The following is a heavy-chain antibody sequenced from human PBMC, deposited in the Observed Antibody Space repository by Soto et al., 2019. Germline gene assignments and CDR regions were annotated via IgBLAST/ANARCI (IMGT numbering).Heavy chain of an antibody. Sequence: SQTLPLTCAISGDSVSSNIAAWNWIRQSPSRGLEWLGRTYYRSKWYNDYAVSVKSRITINPDTSKNQFSLQLNSVTPEDTAVYYCARDRSYDSGYDWGWLDPWGQGTLVTVSS. CDR1: GDSVSSNIAA. J-gene: IGHJ5*02. CDR2: TYYRSKWYN. V-gene: IGHV6-1*01. D-gene: IGHD5-12*01. CDR3: ARDRSYDSGYDWGWLDP.